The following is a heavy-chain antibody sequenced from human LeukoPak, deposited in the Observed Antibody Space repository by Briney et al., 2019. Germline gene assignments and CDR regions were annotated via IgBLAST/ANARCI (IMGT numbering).Heavy chain of an antibody. CDR3: AREYGGYSYGYGYYYYYMDV. V-gene: IGHV4-59*11. D-gene: IGHD5-18*01. CDR2: IYYSGST. CDR1: GGSISSQY. Sequence: SDPLSLTCTVSGGSISSQYWSWIRQPPGKGLEWLGYIYYSGSTNYNPSLKSRVTISVDTSKNQFSLKLSSVTAADTAVYYCAREYGGYSYGYGYYYYYMDVWGKGTTVTVSS. J-gene: IGHJ6*03.